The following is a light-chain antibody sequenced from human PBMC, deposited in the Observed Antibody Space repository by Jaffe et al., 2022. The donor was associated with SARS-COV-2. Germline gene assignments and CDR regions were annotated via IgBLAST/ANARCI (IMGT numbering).Light chain of an antibody. CDR3: QSYDTSLRGV. V-gene: IGLV1-40*01. CDR2: GNS. Sequence: QSVLTQPPSVSGAPGREVTISCTGTSSDIGAGYDVHWYQQFPGAAPKLLIYGNSNRPSGVPDRFSGSKSGTSASLAISGLQPEDEADYYCQSYDTSLRGVFGTGTKVTVL. J-gene: IGLJ1*01. CDR1: SSDIGAGYD.